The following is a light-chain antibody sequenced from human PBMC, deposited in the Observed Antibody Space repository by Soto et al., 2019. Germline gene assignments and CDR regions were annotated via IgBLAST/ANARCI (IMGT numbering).Light chain of an antibody. CDR3: QQYNNWSPWT. CDR1: QSVSSN. V-gene: IGKV3-15*01. J-gene: IGKJ1*01. Sequence: EIVMTQSPATLSASPGERATLSCRASQSVSSNLAWYQQKPGQAPRLLIYGASTRATGIPARFSGSGSGTEFTITISSLQSEDFAVYYCQQYNNWSPWTFGQGTKVEIK. CDR2: GAS.